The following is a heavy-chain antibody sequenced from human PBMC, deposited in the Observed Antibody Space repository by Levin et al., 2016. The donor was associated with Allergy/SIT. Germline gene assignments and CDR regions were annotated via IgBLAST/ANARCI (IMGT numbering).Heavy chain of an antibody. CDR2: INPSGGST. J-gene: IGHJ6*02. V-gene: IGHV1-46*01. CDR3: ARDLARLYSSTLWGMDV. CDR1: GYTFTSYY. Sequence: ASVKVSCKASGYTFTSYYMHWVRQAPGQGLEWMGIINPSGGSTSYAQKFQGRVTMTRDTSTSTVYMELSSLRSEDTAVYYCARDLARLYSSTLWGMDVWGQGTTVTVSS. D-gene: IGHD6-13*01.